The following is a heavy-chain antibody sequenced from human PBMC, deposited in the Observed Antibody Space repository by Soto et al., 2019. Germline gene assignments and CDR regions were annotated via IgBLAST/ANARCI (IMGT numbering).Heavy chain of an antibody. D-gene: IGHD2-15*01. Sequence: QVQLQESGPGLVKPSETLSLTCAVSGVSLTTNNWWTWVRQAPGKGLEWVGGIYQTGNTNYNPSLNIRVIAGLDKSKNQFFLKLTPVTAADTAIYYCARGGYCSRGSCSGWFGSWGQGTLVTVSS. J-gene: IGHJ5*01. CDR2: IYQTGNT. CDR1: GVSLTTNNW. CDR3: ARGGYCSRGSCSGWFGS. V-gene: IGHV4-4*02.